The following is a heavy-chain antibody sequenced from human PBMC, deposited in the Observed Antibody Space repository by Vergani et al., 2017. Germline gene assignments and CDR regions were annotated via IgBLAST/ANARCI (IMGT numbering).Heavy chain of an antibody. CDR3: ARDGATQQLGY. CDR1: GFTFSTYG. Sequence: QVQLVESGGGVVQPGRSLRLSCAATGFTFSTYGMHWVRQAPGKGLEWVAVIWYDGYNKYYADSVKGRFTISRDSSKNTLYLQMNSLRAEDTAVYYCARDGATQQLGYWGQGTLVTVSS. CDR2: IWYDGYNK. D-gene: IGHD6-13*01. J-gene: IGHJ4*02. V-gene: IGHV3-33*01.